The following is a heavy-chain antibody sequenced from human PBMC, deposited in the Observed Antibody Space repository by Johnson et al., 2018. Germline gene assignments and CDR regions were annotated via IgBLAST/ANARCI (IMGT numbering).Heavy chain of an antibody. Sequence: QVQLVQSGGGVVQPGRSLRLSCVASGFTFSTFGMHWVRQAPGKGLEWMAVISYDGSNEYYADSVKGRFTISRDNSKNTLYLQMNSLRAEDTAVYYCAKDRFHGPQYDSSGYYMVAFDIWGQGTMVTVSS. V-gene: IGHV3-30*18. J-gene: IGHJ3*02. CDR1: GFTFSTFG. CDR2: ISYDGSNE. CDR3: AKDRFHGPQYDSSGYYMVAFDI. D-gene: IGHD3-22*01.